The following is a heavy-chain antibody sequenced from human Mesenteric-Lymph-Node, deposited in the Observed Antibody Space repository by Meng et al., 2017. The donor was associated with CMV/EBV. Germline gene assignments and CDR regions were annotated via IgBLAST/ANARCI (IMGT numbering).Heavy chain of an antibody. Sequence: SCKASGGTFSSYSMNWVRQAPGKGLEWVSYISSSSSTIYYADSVKGRFTISRDNAKNSLYLQMNSLRAEDTAVYYCARDFRYGYCSSTSCYEIDYWGQGTLVTVSS. V-gene: IGHV3-48*04. J-gene: IGHJ4*02. CDR3: ARDFRYGYCSSTSCYEIDY. CDR1: GGTFSSYS. D-gene: IGHD2-2*01. CDR2: ISSSSSTI.